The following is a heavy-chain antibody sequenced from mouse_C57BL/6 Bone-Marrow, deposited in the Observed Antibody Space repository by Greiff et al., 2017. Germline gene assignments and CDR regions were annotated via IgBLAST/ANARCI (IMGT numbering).Heavy chain of an antibody. V-gene: IGHV1-82*01. J-gene: IGHJ2*01. CDR2: IYPGDGDT. CDR3: ASRHCYGSSGDD. D-gene: IGHD1-1*01. CDR1: GYAFSSSW. Sequence: QVQLQQSGPELVKPGASVKISCKASGYAFSSSWMNWVQQRPGKGLEWIGRIYPGDGDTNYHGKFKGQATLTADKASSTAYMQLSSLTSEDSAVYFCASRHCYGSSGDDWGQGTTLTVSS.